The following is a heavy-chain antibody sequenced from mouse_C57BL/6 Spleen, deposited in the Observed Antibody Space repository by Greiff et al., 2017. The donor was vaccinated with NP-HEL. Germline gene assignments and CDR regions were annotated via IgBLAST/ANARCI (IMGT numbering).Heavy chain of an antibody. CDR3: ANMVTTLDY. D-gene: IGHD2-2*01. J-gene: IGHJ2*01. CDR2: IDPSDSYT. CDR1: GYTFTSYW. V-gene: IGHV1-59*01. Sequence: QVQLQQPGAELVRPGTSVKLSCKASGYTFTSYWMHWVKQRPGQGLEWIGVIDPSDSYTNYNQKFKGKATLTVDTSSSTAYMQLSSLTSEDSAVYYCANMVTTLDYWGQGTTLTVSS.